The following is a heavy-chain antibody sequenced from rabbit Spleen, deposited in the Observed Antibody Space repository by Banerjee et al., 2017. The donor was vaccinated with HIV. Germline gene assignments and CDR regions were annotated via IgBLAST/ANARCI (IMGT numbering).Heavy chain of an antibody. CDR2: IYTGGGST. CDR1: GFSFSSSYY. Sequence: QEQLEESGGGLVQPEGSLTLTCTASGFSFSSSYYMCRVRQAPGKGLEWIGCIYTGGGSTYYASWAKGRFTISKTSSTTVTLQMTSLTAADTATYFCARDTYDDYGDYWGSYDFTLWGPGTLVTVS. J-gene: IGHJ4*01. CDR3: ARDTYDDYGDYWGSYDFTL. V-gene: IGHV1S45*01. D-gene: IGHD2-1*01.